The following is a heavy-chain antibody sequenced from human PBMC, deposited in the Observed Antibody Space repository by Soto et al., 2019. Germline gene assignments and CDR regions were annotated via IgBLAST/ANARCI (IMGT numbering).Heavy chain of an antibody. CDR3: ARRGSGSYYDY. J-gene: IGHJ4*02. D-gene: IGHD1-26*01. CDR2: ISGSGGST. CDR1: GFTFSSYA. V-gene: IGHV3-23*01. Sequence: EVQLLESGGGLVQPGGSLRLSCAASGFTFSSYAMRWVRQAPGKGLEWVSGISGSGGSTYYADSVKGRFTISRDNSKNTVYLQMNSLSGEDTAVYYCARRGSGSYYDYWGQGTLVTVSS.